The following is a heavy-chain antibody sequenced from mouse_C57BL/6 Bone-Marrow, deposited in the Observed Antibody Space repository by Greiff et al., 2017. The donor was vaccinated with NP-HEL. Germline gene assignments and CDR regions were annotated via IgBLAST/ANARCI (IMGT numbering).Heavy chain of an antibody. CDR3: ARSITTVVAPAMDY. CDR2: IDPSDSET. Sequence: QVQLQQPGAELVRPGSSVKLSCKASGYTFTSYWMHWVKQRPIQGLEWIGNIDPSDSETHYNQKFKDKATLTVDKSSSTAYMQLSSLTSEDSAVYYCARSITTVVAPAMDYWGQGTSVTVSS. D-gene: IGHD1-1*01. J-gene: IGHJ4*01. V-gene: IGHV1-52*01. CDR1: GYTFTSYW.